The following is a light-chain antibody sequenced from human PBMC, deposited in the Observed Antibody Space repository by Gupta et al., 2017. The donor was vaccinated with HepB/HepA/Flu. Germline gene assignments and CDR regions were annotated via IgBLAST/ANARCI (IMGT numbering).Light chain of an antibody. J-gene: IGLJ2*01. CDR1: SSDVGGYNY. CDR3: CSYAGSYTLV. V-gene: IGLV2-11*01. CDR2: DVS. Sequence: QSALTPPRSVSGSPGQSVTISCTGTSSDVGGYNYVSWYQPHPGKAPKLMIYDVSKRPSGVPDRFSGSKSGNTASLTISGLQAEDEADYYCCSYAGSYTLVFGGGTKLTVL.